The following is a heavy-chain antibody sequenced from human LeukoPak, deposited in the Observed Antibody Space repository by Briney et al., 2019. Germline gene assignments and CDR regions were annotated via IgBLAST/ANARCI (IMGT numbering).Heavy chain of an antibody. CDR2: ISGSGGST. CDR3: AKDPTHFRVWDDYDNTRLNY. CDR1: GFTFSSYG. J-gene: IGHJ4*02. V-gene: IGHV3-23*01. D-gene: IGHD3-22*01. Sequence: GGSLRLSCAASGFTFSSYGMSWVRQAPGKGLEWVSAISGSGGSTYYADSVKGRFTISRDNSKNTLYLQMNSLRAEDTAVYYCAKDPTHFRVWDDYDNTRLNYWGQGTLVTVSS.